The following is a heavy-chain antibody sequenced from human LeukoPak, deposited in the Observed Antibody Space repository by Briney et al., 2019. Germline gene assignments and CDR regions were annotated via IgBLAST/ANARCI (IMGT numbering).Heavy chain of an antibody. Sequence: GGSLRLSCAASGFTFSSYAMNWVRQAPGKGLEWVSSISSSSSYIYYADSVKGRFTISRDNAKNSLYLQMNSLRSDDTAVYYCAREGRIAAAGTWWFDPWGQGTLVTVSS. CDR3: AREGRIAAAGTWWFDP. D-gene: IGHD6-13*01. CDR2: ISSSSSYI. CDR1: GFTFSSYA. V-gene: IGHV3-21*04. J-gene: IGHJ5*02.